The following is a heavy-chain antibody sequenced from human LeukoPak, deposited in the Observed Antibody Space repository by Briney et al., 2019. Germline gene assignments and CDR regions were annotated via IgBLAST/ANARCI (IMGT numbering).Heavy chain of an antibody. CDR3: ATSLYGSVSSGRYDAFDI. CDR2: IYYSGST. J-gene: IGHJ3*02. D-gene: IGHD3-10*01. V-gene: IGHV4-38-2*01. CDR1: GYSISSGYY. Sequence: SETLSLTCAVSGYSISSGYYWGWIRPPPGRGLEWIGSIYYSGSTYYNPSLKRRDTISVDTSKNQFPRKLSSVTAADTAVYDCATSLYGSVSSGRYDAFDIWGEGTMLGVSS.